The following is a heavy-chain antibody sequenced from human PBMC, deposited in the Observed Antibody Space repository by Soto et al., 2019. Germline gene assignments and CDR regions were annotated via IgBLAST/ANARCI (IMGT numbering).Heavy chain of an antibody. D-gene: IGHD2-8*02. V-gene: IGHV4-4*07. CDR2: FSLSGTT. CDR3: ARGMTPPGAPAWYYFDS. J-gene: IGHJ4*02. CDR1: GASITGTSY. Sequence: PETLSLTCTVSGASITGTSYLSWIRQPAGKGLEWIGRFSLSGTTNYNPSLRSRVTMSADVSKNQFSLRLTSVTAADTALYYCARGMTPPGAPAWYYFDSWGQGTLVTVSS.